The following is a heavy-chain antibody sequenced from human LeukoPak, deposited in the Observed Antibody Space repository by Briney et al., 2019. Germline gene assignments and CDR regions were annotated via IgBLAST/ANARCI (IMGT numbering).Heavy chain of an antibody. J-gene: IGHJ6*03. V-gene: IGHV3-48*04. CDR2: ISSSSSTI. Sequence: GGSLRLSCAASRFTFSSYSMNWVRQAPGKGLEWVSYISSSSSTIYYADSVKGRFTISRDNAKNSPYLQMNSLRAEDTAVYYCARALGYYYMDVWGKGTTVTVSS. CDR1: RFTFSSYS. CDR3: ARALGYYYMDV.